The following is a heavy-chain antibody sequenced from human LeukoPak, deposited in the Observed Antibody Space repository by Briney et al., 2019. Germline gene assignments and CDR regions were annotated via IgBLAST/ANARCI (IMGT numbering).Heavy chain of an antibody. CDR3: ATEGRGSTWYNWFDP. CDR1: GFTFSSYW. D-gene: IGHD6-13*01. J-gene: IGHJ5*02. Sequence: GGSLRLSCAASGFTFSSYWMHWVRQAPGKGRVWVSRINSDGSSTSYADSVKGRFTISRDNAKNTLYLQMNSLRAEDTAVYYCATEGRGSTWYNWFDPWGQGTLVTVSS. V-gene: IGHV3-74*01. CDR2: INSDGSST.